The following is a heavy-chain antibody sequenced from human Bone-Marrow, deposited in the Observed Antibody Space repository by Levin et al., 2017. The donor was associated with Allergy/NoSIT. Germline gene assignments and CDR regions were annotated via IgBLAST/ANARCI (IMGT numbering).Heavy chain of an antibody. V-gene: IGHV4-59*01. CDR2: IYYSGST. D-gene: IGHD3-3*01. CDR1: GGSISSYY. Sequence: SETLSLTCTVSGGSISSYYWSWIRQPPGKGLEWIGYIYYSGSTNYNPSLKSRVTISVDTSKNQFSLKLSSVTAADTAVYYCARALPKRFDFWSGYRGRVYFDYWGQGTLVTVSS. J-gene: IGHJ4*02. CDR3: ARALPKRFDFWSGYRGRVYFDY.